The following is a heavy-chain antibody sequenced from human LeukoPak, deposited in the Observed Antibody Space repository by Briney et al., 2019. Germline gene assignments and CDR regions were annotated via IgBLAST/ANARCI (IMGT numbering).Heavy chain of an antibody. D-gene: IGHD6-19*01. CDR3: AKDLSDSIGGL. CDR1: GFTFSSYA. CDR2: ISGSGGST. Sequence: GGSLRLSCAAPGFTFSSYAMSWVRQAPGKGLEWVSAISGSGGSTYYADSVRGRFTISRDNSKNTLYLQMNSLRAEDTAVYYCAKDLSDSIGGLWGQGTLVTVSS. J-gene: IGHJ4*02. V-gene: IGHV3-23*01.